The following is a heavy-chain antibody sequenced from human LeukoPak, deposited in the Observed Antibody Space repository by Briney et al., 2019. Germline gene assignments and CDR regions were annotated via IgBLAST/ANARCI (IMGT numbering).Heavy chain of an antibody. V-gene: IGHV4-59*01. J-gene: IGHJ3*02. CDR1: GGSISGYY. D-gene: IGHD2-2*01. CDR2: IYYSGSI. CDR3: ARGDSCSSTSCYLASAGAFDI. Sequence: SETLSLTCTVSGGSISGYYWSWIRQPPGKGLEWIGYIYYSGSINYNPSLKSRVTISVDTSKNQFSLKLSSVTAADTAVYYCARGDSCSSTSCYLASAGAFDIWGQGTMVTVSS.